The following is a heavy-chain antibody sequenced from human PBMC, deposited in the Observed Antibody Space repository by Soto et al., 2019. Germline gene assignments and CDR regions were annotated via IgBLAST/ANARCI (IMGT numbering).Heavy chain of an antibody. CDR2: ITPLGGAT. CDR3: AREIVGAISRSDALDS. V-gene: IGHV1-46*01. Sequence: GASVKVSCKASGFSITNYHMDLVRQAPGQGLEWMGVITPLGGATTYAQKFQGRVTMTADMSTSNVHMDLSSLRSDDTAVYYCAREIVGAISRSDALDSWGQGTRCTVSS. J-gene: IGHJ3*02. CDR1: GFSITNYH. D-gene: IGHD1-26*01.